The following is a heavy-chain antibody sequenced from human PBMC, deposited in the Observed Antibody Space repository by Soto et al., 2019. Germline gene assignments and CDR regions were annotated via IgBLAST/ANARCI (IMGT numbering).Heavy chain of an antibody. Sequence: SETLAVTCTHSGGSVRAPDWWNWVRQSPDKGLEWIAEVHISGHSNYNPSLRSRVSVSIDSSKNQFYLNLNSVTAADTAIYYCARVRQGCAANDCYFDPWGQGTQVTVSS. J-gene: IGHJ5*01. CDR3: ARVRQGCAANDCYFDP. CDR2: VHISGHS. D-gene: IGHD2-21*02. V-gene: IGHV4-4*02. CDR1: GGSVRAPDW.